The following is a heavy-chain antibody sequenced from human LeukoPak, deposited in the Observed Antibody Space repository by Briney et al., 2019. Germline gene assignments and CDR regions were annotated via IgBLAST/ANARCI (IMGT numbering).Heavy chain of an antibody. D-gene: IGHD2-21*02. CDR3: ARDRDVTPYNWFDP. V-gene: IGHV1-2*02. CDR1: GYTFTGYY. CDR2: INPNSGGT. Sequence: ASVKVSCKASGYTFTGYYMHWVRQAPGQGLEWMGWINPNSGGTNYAQKFQGRVTMTRDTSISTAYMELSRLRSDGTAVYYCARDRDVTPYNWFDPWGQGTLVTVSS. J-gene: IGHJ5*02.